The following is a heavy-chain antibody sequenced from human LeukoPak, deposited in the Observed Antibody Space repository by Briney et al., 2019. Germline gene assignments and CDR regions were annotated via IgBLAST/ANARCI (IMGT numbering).Heavy chain of an antibody. D-gene: IGHD4-23*01. CDR2: SIPILRIA. J-gene: IGHJ5*02. CDR3: ARSSTAVGGLGDSGGWFGP. V-gene: IGHV1-69*05. Sequence: SVKVSCKASGGTFSNYAFNWVRQAPGQGLEWMGGSIPILRIADYAQRFQGRVTITTDESTDTAYMDLSSLTSEDTAVYYCARSSTAVGGLGDSGGWFGPWGQGTLVTVSS. CDR1: GGTFSNYA.